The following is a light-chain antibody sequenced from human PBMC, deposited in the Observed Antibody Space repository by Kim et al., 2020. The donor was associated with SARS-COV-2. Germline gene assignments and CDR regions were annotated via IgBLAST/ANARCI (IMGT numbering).Light chain of an antibody. CDR1: QIISSY. CDR3: QQSYSTPLT. CDR2: AAS. V-gene: IGKV1-39*01. Sequence: SVGDRVTISCRASQIISSYLNWYQQKPGKAPKLLIYAASSLQSGVPSRFSGSVSGTYFTLTISSLQPEDFATYYCQQSYSTPLTFGGGTKVDIK. J-gene: IGKJ4*01.